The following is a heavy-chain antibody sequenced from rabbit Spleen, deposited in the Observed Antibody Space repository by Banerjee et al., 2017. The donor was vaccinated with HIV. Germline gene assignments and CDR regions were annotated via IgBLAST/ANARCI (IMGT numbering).Heavy chain of an antibody. V-gene: IGHV1S40*01. CDR3: AREGSGQVFFNL. D-gene: IGHD4-1*01. CDR1: GFDFSAYTF. CDR2: IDDVDGST. Sequence: QSLEESGGDLVQPGASLTLTCTASGFDFSAYTFMCWVRQAPGKGLEWIACIDDVDGSTYYATWAKGRFSSSKTSSTTVTLQMTSLTAADTATYFCAREGSGQVFFNLWGQGTLVTVS. J-gene: IGHJ4*01.